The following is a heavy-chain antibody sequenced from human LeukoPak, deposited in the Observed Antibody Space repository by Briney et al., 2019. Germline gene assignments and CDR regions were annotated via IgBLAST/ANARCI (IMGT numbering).Heavy chain of an antibody. V-gene: IGHV3-66*01. CDR2: IYSGGST. J-gene: IGHJ4*02. CDR3: ARDRGRPRESYFDY. Sequence: GGSLRLSCAASGFTVSSNYMSWVRQAPGKGLEWVSVIYSGGSTYYADSVKGRFTISRDNSKNTLYLQMNSLRAEDTAVYYCARDRGRPRESYFDYWGQGTLVTVSS. CDR1: GFTVSSNY. D-gene: IGHD1-26*01.